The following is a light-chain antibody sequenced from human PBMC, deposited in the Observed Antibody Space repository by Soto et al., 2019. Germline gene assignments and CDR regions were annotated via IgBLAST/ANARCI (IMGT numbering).Light chain of an antibody. CDR2: EVN. Sequence: QSVLTQPPSASGSPGQSVTISCTGTNSDVGGYDFVSWYQQHPGKAPKLMIYEVNKRPSGVPDRFSGSKSGNTASLTVSGLHAEDEASYYCSSFAGSNNVLFGGWTQLTVL. CDR3: SSFAGSNNVL. J-gene: IGLJ3*02. V-gene: IGLV2-8*01. CDR1: NSDVGGYDF.